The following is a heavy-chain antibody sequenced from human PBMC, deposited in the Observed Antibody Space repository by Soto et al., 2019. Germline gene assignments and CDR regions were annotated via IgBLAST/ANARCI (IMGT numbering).Heavy chain of an antibody. CDR1: GGSFSGYY. D-gene: IGHD3-3*01. CDR3: ARDTSYDFWSGYYSAYYYFDY. CDR2: INHSGST. J-gene: IGHJ4*02. V-gene: IGHV4-34*01. Sequence: QVQLQQWGAGLLKPSETLSLTCAVYGGSFSGYYWSWIRQPPGKGLEWIVEINHSGSTNYNPSLKSRVTISVDTSKNQYSLKLSSVTAADTAVYYCARDTSYDFWSGYYSAYYYFDYWGQGTLVTVSS.